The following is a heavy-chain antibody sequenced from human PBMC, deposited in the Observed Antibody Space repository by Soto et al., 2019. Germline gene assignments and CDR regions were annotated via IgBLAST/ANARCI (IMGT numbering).Heavy chain of an antibody. J-gene: IGHJ6*02. CDR2: INYSGTT. CDR3: AASCVGSGGFNYYGMDV. D-gene: IGHD2-15*01. CDR1: GGSISSGGYY. V-gene: IGHV4-31*03. Sequence: QVQLQESGPGLVKPSQTLSLTCTVSGGSISSGGYYWNWIRQHPGKGLEWIGYINYSGTTYYNPSLKSRGTISVDTSKNQFSLKLSSVTAADTAVYYCAASCVGSGGFNYYGMDVWGQGTTVTVSS.